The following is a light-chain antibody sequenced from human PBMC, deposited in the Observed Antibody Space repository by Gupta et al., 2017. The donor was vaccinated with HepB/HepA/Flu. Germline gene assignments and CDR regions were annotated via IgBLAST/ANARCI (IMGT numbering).Light chain of an antibody. CDR3: AAWADSVNGGV. J-gene: IGLJ3*02. CDR2: SND. V-gene: IGLV1-44*01. CDR1: STHIGSNT. Sequence: QSVLTQPRSAAGTPGQRVTISCSGSSTHIGSNTVNWYQHLPGTAPNLLIYSNDPRPSGVPDRFSGSKSGSSASLTISGLQSEDEADYYCAAWADSVNGGVFGGGTKVTVL.